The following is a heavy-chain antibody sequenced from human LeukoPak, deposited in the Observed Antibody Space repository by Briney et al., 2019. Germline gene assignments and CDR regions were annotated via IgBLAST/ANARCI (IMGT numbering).Heavy chain of an antibody. J-gene: IGHJ5*02. Sequence: ASVKVSCKASGYTFTSYDINWVRQATGQGLEWMGWMNPNSGNTGYAQKFQGRVTMTRNTSISTAYMELSSLRSEDTAVYYCARGWGSEDTAMVGGTWFDPWGQGTLVTVSS. CDR2: MNPNSGNT. CDR3: ARGWGSEDTAMVGGTWFDP. CDR1: GYTFTSYD. V-gene: IGHV1-8*01. D-gene: IGHD5-18*01.